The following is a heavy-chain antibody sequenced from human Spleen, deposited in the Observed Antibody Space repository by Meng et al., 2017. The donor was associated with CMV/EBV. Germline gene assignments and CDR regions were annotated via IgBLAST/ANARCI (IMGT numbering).Heavy chain of an antibody. CDR3: AKDTRNYDFWSGYYTGGLDP. CDR1: GFTFDDYT. CDR2: ISWDGGST. J-gene: IGHJ5*02. D-gene: IGHD3-3*01. Sequence: GGSLRLSCADSGFTFDDYTMHWVRQAPGKGLEWVSLISWDGGSTYYADSVKGRFTISRDNSKNSLYLQMNSLRTEDTALYYCAKDTRNYDFWSGYYTGGLDPWGQGTLVTVSS. V-gene: IGHV3-43*01.